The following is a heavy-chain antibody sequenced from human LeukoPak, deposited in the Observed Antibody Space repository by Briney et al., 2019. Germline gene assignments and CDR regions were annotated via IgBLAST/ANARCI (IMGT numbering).Heavy chain of an antibody. J-gene: IGHJ4*02. Sequence: PGGSPRLSCVASGFTASSNYMSWVRQAPGKGLEWVSVIYSAGNTYYADSVKGRFTISRHNSENTLYLHMNSLRVEDTAVYFCARGGTPGYSSGRIDYWGQGTLVTVSS. V-gene: IGHV3-53*04. CDR3: ARGGTPGYSSGRIDY. D-gene: IGHD6-19*01. CDR2: IYSAGNT. CDR1: GFTASSNY.